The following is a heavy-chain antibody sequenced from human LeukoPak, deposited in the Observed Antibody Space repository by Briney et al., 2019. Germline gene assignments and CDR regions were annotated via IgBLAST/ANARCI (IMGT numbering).Heavy chain of an antibody. Sequence: SVKVSCKASGGTFSSYAISWVRQAPGQGLEWMGGIIPIFGTANYAQKFQERVTITRDMSTSTAYMELSSLRSEDTAVYYCAAIIAARRVDPWGQGTLVTVSS. J-gene: IGHJ5*02. V-gene: IGHV1-69*05. CDR1: GGTFSSYA. CDR3: AAIIAARRVDP. D-gene: IGHD6-6*01. CDR2: IIPIFGTA.